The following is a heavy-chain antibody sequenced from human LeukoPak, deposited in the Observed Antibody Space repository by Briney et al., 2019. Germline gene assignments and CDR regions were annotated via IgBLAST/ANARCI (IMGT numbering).Heavy chain of an antibody. V-gene: IGHV4-59*01. J-gene: IGHJ4*02. CDR1: GGSFSGYY. CDR3: ARIQRYCSGGACYVLDN. Sequence: SETLSLTCVVSGGSFSGYYWGWIRQPPGRGLEWIGYVYYSGSTNYNPSFKSRITISVDTSRNQFSLQPSSVTAADTAVYYCARIQRYCSGGACYVLDNWGQGTLVAVSS. D-gene: IGHD2-15*01. CDR2: VYYSGST.